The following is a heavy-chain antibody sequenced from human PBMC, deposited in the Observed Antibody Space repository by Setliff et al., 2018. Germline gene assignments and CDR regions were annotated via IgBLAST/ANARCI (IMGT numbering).Heavy chain of an antibody. J-gene: IGHJ5*02. CDR1: GGSISSGSYY. CDR3: ARGKSVTASNWFDP. CDR2: IYTSGST. Sequence: SETLSLTCTVSGGSISSGSYYWSWIRQPAGKGLEWIGRIYTSGSTNYNPSLKSRVTISVDTPKNQFSLKLSSVTAADTAVYYCARGKSVTASNWFDPWGQGTLVTVSS. D-gene: IGHD5-18*01. V-gene: IGHV4-61*02.